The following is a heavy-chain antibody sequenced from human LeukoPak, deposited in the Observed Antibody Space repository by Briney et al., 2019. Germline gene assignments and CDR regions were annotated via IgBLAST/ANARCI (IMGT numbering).Heavy chain of an antibody. CDR1: GFTFSSYA. J-gene: IGHJ4*02. V-gene: IGHV3-23*01. Sequence: PGGSLRLSCAASGFTFSSYAMSWVRQAPGKGLEWVSAISGSGGSTYYVDPVKGRFTISRDNSKNTLYLQMNSLRAEDTAVYYCAKRPGYYDSSGVYWGQGTLVTVSS. CDR2: ISGSGGST. CDR3: AKRPGYYDSSGVY. D-gene: IGHD3-22*01.